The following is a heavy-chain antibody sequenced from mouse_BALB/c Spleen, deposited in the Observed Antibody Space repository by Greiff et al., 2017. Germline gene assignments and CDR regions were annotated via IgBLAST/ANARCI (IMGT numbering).Heavy chain of an antibody. J-gene: IGHJ1*01. CDR3: ARTDYGSSDWYIDV. V-gene: IGHV1-39*01. CDR2: IDPYYGGT. Sequence: EVQLQQSGPELVKPGASVKISCKASGYSFTGYNMNWVKQSNGKSLEWIGNIDPYYGGTSYNQKFKGKATLTVDKSSSTAYMQLKSLTSEDSAVYNCARTDYGSSDWYIDVWGAGTTVTVSS. D-gene: IGHD1-1*01. CDR1: GYSFTGYN.